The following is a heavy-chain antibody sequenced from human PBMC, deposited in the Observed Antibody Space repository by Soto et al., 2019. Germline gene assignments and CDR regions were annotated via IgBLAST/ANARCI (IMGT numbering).Heavy chain of an antibody. D-gene: IGHD1-1*01. Sequence: QVQLVESGGGVVQPGRSLRLSCAASGFTFSSYAMHWVRQAPGKGLEWVAVISYDGSNKYYADSVKGRFTISRDNSKNTLYLQMNSLRDEDTAVYYCARDRLRYNWNDFPYYYCGMDVWGQWTTVTVSS. CDR1: GFTFSSYA. CDR2: ISYDGSNK. V-gene: IGHV3-30-3*01. CDR3: ARDRLRYNWNDFPYYYCGMDV. J-gene: IGHJ6*02.